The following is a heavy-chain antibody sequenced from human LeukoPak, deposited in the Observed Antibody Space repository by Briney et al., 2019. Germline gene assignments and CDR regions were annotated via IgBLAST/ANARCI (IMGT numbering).Heavy chain of an antibody. Sequence: SQTLSLTCTVSGASISSGDDYWSWIRQSPGKGLEWIGYVYVSGGTYYNPSLKSRITMSVDTSKNQFSLKLNSVTAADTAVYYCARDPIAAAEPIDYWGRGTLVTVSS. CDR2: VYVSGGT. CDR3: ARDPIAAAEPIDY. CDR1: GASISSGDDY. D-gene: IGHD6-13*01. J-gene: IGHJ4*02. V-gene: IGHV4-30-4*01.